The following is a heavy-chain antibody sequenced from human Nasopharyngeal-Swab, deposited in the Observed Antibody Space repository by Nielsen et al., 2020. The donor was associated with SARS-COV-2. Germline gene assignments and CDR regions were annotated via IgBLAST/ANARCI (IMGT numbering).Heavy chain of an antibody. D-gene: IGHD5-24*01. Sequence: GESLKISCKASGCSFINYWIGWVRQKPGKGLEWMGIIYPGNSQTKYSPTFQGQVTISAERSINTVYLQWKTLKASDSAVYFCARRAARDGYNYEVDPWGQGTLVTVSS. V-gene: IGHV5-51*01. CDR1: GCSFINYW. J-gene: IGHJ5*01. CDR3: ARRAARDGYNYEVDP. CDR2: IYPGNSQT.